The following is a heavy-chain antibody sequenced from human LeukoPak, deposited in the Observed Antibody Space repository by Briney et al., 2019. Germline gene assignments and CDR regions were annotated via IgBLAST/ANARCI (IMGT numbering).Heavy chain of an antibody. Sequence: ASVTVSCQASVYPFTIYYMHWVRQAPAQGFEWVGIIHHSGGSTSYAQKFQGRVTITRDTPPSTVYMAAKRLRSDDSDVYLCVTQTRTYRSTSSDFNNWGQGALVTVSS. CDR2: IHHSGGST. J-gene: IGHJ4*02. CDR3: VTQTRTYRSTSSDFNN. CDR1: VYPFTIYY. D-gene: IGHD2-2*01. V-gene: IGHV1-46*01.